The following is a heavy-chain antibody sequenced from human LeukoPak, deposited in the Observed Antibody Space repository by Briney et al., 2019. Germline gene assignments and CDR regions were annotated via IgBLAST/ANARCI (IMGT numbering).Heavy chain of an antibody. Sequence: QTGGCLRPSCAASGLTVSSYAMRWVRQAPGKGLEWVSAIRGSGGSTYYADYVKGRFNISRDNSKNPLYLQMNSLRAEDTAVYYCAEDGRWRELLGYWGQGTLVTVSS. CDR2: IRGSGGST. V-gene: IGHV3-23*01. CDR1: GLTVSSYA. D-gene: IGHD1-26*01. J-gene: IGHJ4*02. CDR3: AEDGRWRELLGY.